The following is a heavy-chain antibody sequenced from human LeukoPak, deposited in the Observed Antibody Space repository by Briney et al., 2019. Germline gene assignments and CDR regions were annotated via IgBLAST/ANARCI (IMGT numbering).Heavy chain of an antibody. CDR2: TTPISGSA. J-gene: IGHJ3*01. CDR3: ARAPFHFDGSGFSMDAFDV. D-gene: IGHD3-22*01. V-gene: IGHV1-69*05. CDR1: GGTFSSHA. Sequence: SVKVSCKASGGTFSSHAVSWARQAPGQGLEWMGGTTPISGSAEYAQKLQDRLTITTDDSTSTAYMILSSLRSEDTAVYYCARAPFHFDGSGFSMDAFDVWGQGTMVTVSS.